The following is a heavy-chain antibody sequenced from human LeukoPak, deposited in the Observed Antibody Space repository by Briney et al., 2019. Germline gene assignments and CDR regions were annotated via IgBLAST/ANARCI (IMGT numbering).Heavy chain of an antibody. Sequence: GGSLRLSCTTSGFTFGDYAMKWVRQAPGKGLEWVGLIRSKPYGETTEYAASVKGRFTISRDDSKNIAYLQMNSLKSEDTAVYYCTRGYYYDSRGLSLLGYWGQGTLVAVSS. CDR2: IRSKPYGETT. CDR1: GFTFGDYA. V-gene: IGHV3-49*04. D-gene: IGHD3-22*01. CDR3: TRGYYYDSRGLSLLGY. J-gene: IGHJ4*02.